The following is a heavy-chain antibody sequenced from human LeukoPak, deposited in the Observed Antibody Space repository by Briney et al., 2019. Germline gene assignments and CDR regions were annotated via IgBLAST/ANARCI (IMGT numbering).Heavy chain of an antibody. CDR1: GYSISSGYY. CDR3: AKLVLYSKVFDY. Sequence: PSETLSLTCTVSGYSISSGYYWGWIRQPPGKGLEWIGSIYHSGSTYYNPSLKSRVTISVDTSKNQFSLKLSSVTAADTAVYYCAKLVLYSKVFDYWGQGTLVTVSS. J-gene: IGHJ4*02. CDR2: IYHSGST. V-gene: IGHV4-38-2*02. D-gene: IGHD1-26*01.